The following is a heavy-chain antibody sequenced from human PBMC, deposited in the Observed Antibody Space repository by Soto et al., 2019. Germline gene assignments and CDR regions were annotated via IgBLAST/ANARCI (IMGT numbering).Heavy chain of an antibody. V-gene: IGHV3-23*01. CDR2: ISGSGGST. J-gene: IGHJ6*03. CDR3: AKDEETSVVYYYYYYMDV. CDR1: GFTFSSYA. D-gene: IGHD2-21*01. Sequence: GGSLRLSCAASGFTFSSYAMSWVRQAPGKGLEWVSAISGSGGSTYYADSVKGRFTISRDNSKNTLYLQMNSLRAEDTAVYYCAKDEETSVVYYYYYYMDVWGKGTTVTVSS.